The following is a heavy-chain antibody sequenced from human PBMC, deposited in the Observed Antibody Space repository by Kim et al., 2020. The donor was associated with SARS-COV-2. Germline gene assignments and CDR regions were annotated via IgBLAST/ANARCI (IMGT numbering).Heavy chain of an antibody. D-gene: IGHD3-10*01. V-gene: IGHV4-39*01. CDR1: GGSISSSSYY. CDR3: ARRGTYYYGSGSYTEAFDI. CDR2: IYYSGST. Sequence: SETLSLTCTVSGGSISSSSYYWGWIRQPPGKGLEWIGSIYYSGSTYYNPSLKSRVTISVDTSKNQFSLKLSSVTAADTAVYYCARRGTYYYGSGSYTEAFDIWGQGAMVTVSS. J-gene: IGHJ3*02.